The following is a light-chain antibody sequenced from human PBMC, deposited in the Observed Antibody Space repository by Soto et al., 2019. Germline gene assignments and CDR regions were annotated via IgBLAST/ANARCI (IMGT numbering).Light chain of an antibody. CDR1: QSVSSSF. J-gene: IGKJ5*01. Sequence: EIVLTQSPGTLSLSPGERATLSCRASQSVSSSFLAWYQQKPGQAPRRLIYGASTRATDIPARFSGSGSGTEFTLTIGSLQSEDFAVYYCQQYSSSPSFGQGTRLEIK. CDR3: QQYSSSPS. V-gene: IGKV3-20*01. CDR2: GAS.